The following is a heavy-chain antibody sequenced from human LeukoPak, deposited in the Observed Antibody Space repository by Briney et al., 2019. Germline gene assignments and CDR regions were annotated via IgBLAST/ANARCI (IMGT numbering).Heavy chain of an antibody. CDR2: IKQDGSEK. CDR3: ARVRSADYYYYMDV. J-gene: IGHJ6*03. CDR1: GFPFSYYW. V-gene: IGHV3-7*03. Sequence: GGSLRLSCAASGFPFSYYWMSWVRQAPGKGLEWLANIKQDGSEKYYVDSVKGRFTISRDNAKNSLYLQMNSLRAEDTALYYCARVRSADYYYYMDVWGKGTTVTVSS.